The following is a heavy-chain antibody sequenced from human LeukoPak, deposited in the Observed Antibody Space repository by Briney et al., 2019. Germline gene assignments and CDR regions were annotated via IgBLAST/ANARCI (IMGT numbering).Heavy chain of an antibody. CDR1: GGSFSGYY. Sequence: PSETLSLTCAVYGGSFSGYYWSWIRQHPGKGLEWIGYIYYSGSTYYNPSLKSRVTISVDTSKNQFSLKLSSVTAADTAVYYCARLSYDSSGYLDYWGQGTLVTVSS. V-gene: IGHV4-31*11. D-gene: IGHD3-22*01. CDR2: IYYSGST. CDR3: ARLSYDSSGYLDY. J-gene: IGHJ4*02.